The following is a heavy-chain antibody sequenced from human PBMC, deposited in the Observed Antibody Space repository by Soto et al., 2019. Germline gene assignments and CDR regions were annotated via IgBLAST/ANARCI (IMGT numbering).Heavy chain of an antibody. CDR1: GVTFGSYS. V-gene: IGHV3-21*01. D-gene: IGHD3-9*01. CDR2: ISSSSSYI. Sequence: WGSLRLSCAASGVTFGSYSMNLVRQATLKWLEWVSSISSSSSYIYYADSVKGRFTISRDNAKNSLYLQMNSLRAEDTAVYYCARDRDWLPIGYWGQGTLVTVSS. CDR3: ARDRDWLPIGY. J-gene: IGHJ4*02.